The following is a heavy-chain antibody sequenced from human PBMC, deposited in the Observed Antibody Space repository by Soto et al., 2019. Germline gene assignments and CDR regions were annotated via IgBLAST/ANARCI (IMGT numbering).Heavy chain of an antibody. D-gene: IGHD3-3*01. Sequence: QAQLQQSGPGLVKPSQTLSLTCVISGDSVSRNNAVWNWIRQSPSRGLEWLGRTFYRSKWYSDYAESVKRRITITADTSKNGFSLRLTSLTSDDAGTYFCARGGATFFGLFPHFDVWGQGTPVTVSS. CDR2: TFYRSKWYS. CDR1: GDSVSRNNAV. V-gene: IGHV6-1*01. CDR3: ARGGATFFGLFPHFDV. J-gene: IGHJ4*02.